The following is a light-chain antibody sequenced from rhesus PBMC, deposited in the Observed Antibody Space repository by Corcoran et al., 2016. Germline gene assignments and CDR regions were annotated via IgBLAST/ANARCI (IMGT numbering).Light chain of an antibody. Sequence: DIQMTQSPSSLSASVGDPVTITCRASQSISSWLAWYQQTPGKAPKLLIYKAYTLQSGVPSRFSVCGPGTDFTLTISSLQSEDFATYYCQQYSSSPFTFGPGTKLDIK. CDR2: KAY. V-gene: IGKV1-22*01. CDR1: QSISSW. J-gene: IGKJ3*01. CDR3: QQYSSSPFT.